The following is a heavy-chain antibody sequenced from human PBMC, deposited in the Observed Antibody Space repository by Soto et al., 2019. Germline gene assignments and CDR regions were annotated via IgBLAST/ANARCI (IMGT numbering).Heavy chain of an antibody. CDR3: ASPYYYDSSGGYSGI. CDR1: GGSFSGYY. V-gene: IGHV4-34*01. D-gene: IGHD3-22*01. CDR2: INHSGST. Sequence: PSETLSLTCAVYGGSFSGYYWSWIRQPPGKGLEWIGEINHSGSTNYNPSLKSRVTISVDTSKNQFSLKLSSVTAADTAVYYCASPYYYDSSGGYSGIWGQGTLVTVSS. J-gene: IGHJ4*02.